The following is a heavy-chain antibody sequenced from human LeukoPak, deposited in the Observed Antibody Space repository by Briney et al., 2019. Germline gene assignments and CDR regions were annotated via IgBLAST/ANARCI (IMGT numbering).Heavy chain of an antibody. CDR2: MRYDGSNK. D-gene: IGHD5-18*01. CDR3: AKGRYSHGRDAFDI. J-gene: IGHJ3*02. Sequence: GGSLRLSCAASGFALATYGVHWVRQAPGKGLEWVAFMRYDGSNKYYGDSVKGRFTISRDNSKNTLYLQMNSLRAEDTAVYYCAKGRYSHGRDAFDIWGQGTMVTVSS. CDR1: GFALATYG. V-gene: IGHV3-30*02.